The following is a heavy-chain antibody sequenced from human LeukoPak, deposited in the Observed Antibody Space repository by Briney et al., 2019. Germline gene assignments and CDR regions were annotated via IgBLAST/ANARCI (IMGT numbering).Heavy chain of an antibody. V-gene: IGHV3-33*01. CDR1: GLTFSSYG. CDR3: AREGGTSAAGTEFDY. D-gene: IGHD6-13*01. Sequence: GGSLRLSCAASGLTFSSYGMHWVRQAPGKGLEWVAVIWYDGSNKYYADSVKGRFTISRDNSKNTLYLQMNSLRAEDTAVYYCAREGGTSAAGTEFDYWGQGTLVTVSS. J-gene: IGHJ4*02. CDR2: IWYDGSNK.